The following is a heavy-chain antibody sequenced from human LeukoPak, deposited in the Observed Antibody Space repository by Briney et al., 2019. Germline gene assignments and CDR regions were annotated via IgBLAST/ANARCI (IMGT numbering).Heavy chain of an antibody. CDR2: IYYSGST. V-gene: IGHV4-59*01. CDR1: GGSISSYY. J-gene: IGHJ4*02. CDR3: ARGCSGGSCHPFDY. Sequence: SETLSLTCTVPGGSISSYYWSWIRQPPGKGLEWIGYIYYSGSTNYNPPLKSRVTISVDTSKNQFSLKLSSVTAADTAVYYCARGCSGGSCHPFDYWGQGTLVTVSS. D-gene: IGHD2-15*01.